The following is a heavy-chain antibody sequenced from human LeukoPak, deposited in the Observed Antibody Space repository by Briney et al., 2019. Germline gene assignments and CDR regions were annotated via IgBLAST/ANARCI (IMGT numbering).Heavy chain of an antibody. CDR2: LYSDGAT. J-gene: IGHJ3*01. V-gene: IGHV3-66*01. CDR1: GFTVSSYY. CDR3: ARVAYYRVTADQITDAFDV. D-gene: IGHD2-21*02. Sequence: GGSLRLSCAASGFTVSSYYMNWVRQAPGKGLQWVSILYSDGATYYADSVKGRSTISRDNSRSTLYLQMNSLRAEDTAVYFCARVAYYRVTADQITDAFDVWGHGTVVTVSS.